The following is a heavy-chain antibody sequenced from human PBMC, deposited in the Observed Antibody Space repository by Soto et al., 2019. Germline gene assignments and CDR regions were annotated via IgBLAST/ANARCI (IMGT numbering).Heavy chain of an antibody. Sequence: SVKVSCKASGGTFSSYAISWVRQAPGQGLEWMGGIIPIFGTANYAQKFQGRVTITADESTSTAYMELSSLRSEDTAVYYCARDRTDSSSWYVVDWFDPWGQGTLVTV. J-gene: IGHJ5*02. CDR1: GGTFSSYA. V-gene: IGHV1-69*13. CDR3: ARDRTDSSSWYVVDWFDP. CDR2: IIPIFGTA. D-gene: IGHD6-13*01.